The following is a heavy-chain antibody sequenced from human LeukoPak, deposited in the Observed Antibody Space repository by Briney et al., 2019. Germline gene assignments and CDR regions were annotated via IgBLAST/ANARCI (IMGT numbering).Heavy chain of an antibody. CDR2: IYSDGRT. J-gene: IGHJ4*02. V-gene: IGHV3-53*05. CDR3: ARDGLRGGTAGRFDY. CDR1: GFTVSNKY. Sequence: GGSLRLSCAASGFTVSNKYMTWVRQAPGKGLEWVSLIYSDGRTYYADSVKGRFTISRDNSKNTLYLQMNSLRAEDTAVYYCARDGLRGGTAGRFDYWGQGTLVTVSS. D-gene: IGHD1/OR15-1a*01.